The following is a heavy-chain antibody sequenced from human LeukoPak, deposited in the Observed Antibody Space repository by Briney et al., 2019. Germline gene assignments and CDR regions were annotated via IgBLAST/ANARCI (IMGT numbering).Heavy chain of an antibody. J-gene: IGHJ6*03. CDR3: AKRSYGGNSNYYYYMDV. CDR1: GFTVSSKY. Sequence: PGGSLRLSCAASGFTVSSKYMTWVRQAPGKGLEWVSIIYSDGTSYYADSVKGRFTISRDNSKNTLYLQMNSLRAEDTAVYYCAKRSYGGNSNYYYYMDVWGKGTTVTVSS. CDR2: IYSDGTS. V-gene: IGHV3-53*05. D-gene: IGHD4-23*01.